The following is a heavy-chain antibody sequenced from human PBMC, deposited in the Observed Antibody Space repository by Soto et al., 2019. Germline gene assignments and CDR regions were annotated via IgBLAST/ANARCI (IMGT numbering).Heavy chain of an antibody. CDR2: IVKDGSNQ. V-gene: IGHV3-33*04. J-gene: IGHJ3*01. CDR3: VGDDERPDNGLDL. Sequence: QVQLVESGGDVVQPGRSLRLSCAASGFTFNKYGMHWVRQAPGKGLGWLEVIVKDGSNQQYGDSAKGRFTSIRDNSKNTVYLQINSLIVEDTAVYYCVGDDERPDNGLDLWGQGTMVTVSS. CDR1: GFTFNKYG. D-gene: IGHD2-8*01.